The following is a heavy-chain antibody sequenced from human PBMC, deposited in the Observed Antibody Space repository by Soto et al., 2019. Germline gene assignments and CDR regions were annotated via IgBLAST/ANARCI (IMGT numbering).Heavy chain of an antibody. CDR2: MNPNSGNT. D-gene: IGHD6-13*01. V-gene: IGHV1-8*01. CDR3: ARVQQLDDAFDI. J-gene: IGHJ3*02. CDR1: GYTFTSYD. Sequence: ASVKVSCKASGYTFTSYDINWVRQATGQGLEWMGWMNPNSGNTGYAQKFQGRVTMTRNTSISTAYMELSSLRSEDTAVYYCARVQQLDDAFDIWGQGTMVTVSS.